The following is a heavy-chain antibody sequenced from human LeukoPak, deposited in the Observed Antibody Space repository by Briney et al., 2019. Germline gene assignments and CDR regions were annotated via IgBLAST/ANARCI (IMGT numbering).Heavy chain of an antibody. CDR1: GFIFSSYE. V-gene: IGHV3-48*03. Sequence: GGSLRLSCVASGFIFSSYEINWVRQAPGKGLEWVSYISSNGYTKKYADSVKGRFTVSRDNAKNSLYLQMNSLRAEDTAIYYCVSPPYYFDSGNYYGGYWGQGTLVTVSS. D-gene: IGHD3-22*01. CDR3: VSPPYYFDSGNYYGGY. CDR2: ISSNGYTK. J-gene: IGHJ4*02.